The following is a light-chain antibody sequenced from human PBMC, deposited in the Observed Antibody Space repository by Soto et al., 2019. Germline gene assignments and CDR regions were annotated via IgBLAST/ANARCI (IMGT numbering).Light chain of an antibody. CDR3: QQYNNYWT. CDR2: KAS. CDR1: QTISSW. V-gene: IGKV1-5*03. J-gene: IGKJ1*01. Sequence: DIQITQYPSTLSGSVGDRLTLPCRASQTISSWLAWYQQKPGKAPKLLIYKASTSKSGVPSRFSGSGSGTEFALTIRSLQPDDFATYFCQQYNNYWTFGQGTKVDIK.